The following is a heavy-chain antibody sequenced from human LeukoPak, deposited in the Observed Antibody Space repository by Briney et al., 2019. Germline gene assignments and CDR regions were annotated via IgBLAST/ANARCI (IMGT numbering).Heavy chain of an antibody. J-gene: IGHJ4*02. CDR2: IYPGDSDT. CDR3: ARVYDSSGYPVDY. D-gene: IGHD3-22*01. V-gene: IGHV5-51*01. Sequence: GESLKISCKGSGYTFSSYWIGWVRQMPAKGLEWMGIIYPGDSDTRYSPSFQGQVTISADRSISTAYLQWSSLKASDTAMYYCARVYDSSGYPVDYWGQGTLVTVSS. CDR1: GYTFSSYW.